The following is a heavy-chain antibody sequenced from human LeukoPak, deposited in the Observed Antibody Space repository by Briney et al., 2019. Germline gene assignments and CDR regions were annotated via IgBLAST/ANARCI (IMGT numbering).Heavy chain of an antibody. CDR2: IYYSGST. D-gene: IGHD4-11*01. J-gene: IGHJ4*02. CDR3: ARHYTVTTFFY. Sequence: SETLSLTCTVSGGSISSYYWSWIRQPPGKGLEWIGYIYYSGSTNYNPSLKSRVTISVDTSKNQFSLKLSSVTAADTAVYYCARHYTVTTFFYWGQGTLVTVSS. V-gene: IGHV4-59*01. CDR1: GGSISSYY.